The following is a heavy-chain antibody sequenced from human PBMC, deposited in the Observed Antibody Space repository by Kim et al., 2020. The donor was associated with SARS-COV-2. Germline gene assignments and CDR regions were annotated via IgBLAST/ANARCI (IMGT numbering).Heavy chain of an antibody. J-gene: IGHJ4*02. CDR1: GGSVSSGSYY. CDR3: AMMSRPVAALDY. Sequence: SETLSLTCTVSGGSVSSGSYYWSWLRQPPGKGLEWIGYIYYSGSTNYNPSLKSRVTITVDTSKNQISLKLSSVTAADTAVYYCAMMSRPVAALDYWGQGTLVTVSS. V-gene: IGHV4-61*01. D-gene: IGHD2-15*01. CDR2: IYYSGST.